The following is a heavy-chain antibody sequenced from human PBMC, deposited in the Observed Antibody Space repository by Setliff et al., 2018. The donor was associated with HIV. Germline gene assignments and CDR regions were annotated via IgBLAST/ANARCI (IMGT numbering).Heavy chain of an antibody. Sequence: SETLSLTCSVSGGSINANEYYWNWIRQSPGKGLEWIGHIYYGGQTDYNPSLKSRVTVSLDTSKNQLSLKLSSVTAADTAVYYCARGLSFYDPGGLWNAYYYYGLDVWGQGTAVTVSS. J-gene: IGHJ6*02. CDR1: GGSINANEYY. V-gene: IGHV4-59*08. CDR3: ARGLSFYDPGGLWNAYYYYGLDV. D-gene: IGHD3-3*01. CDR2: IYYGGQT.